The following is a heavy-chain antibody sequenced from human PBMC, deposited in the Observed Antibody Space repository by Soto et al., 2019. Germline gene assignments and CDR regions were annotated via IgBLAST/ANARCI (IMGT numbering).Heavy chain of an antibody. J-gene: IGHJ3*02. CDR2: ISGSGGTT. Sequence: GGSLRLSCAASGFTFNNYAMSWVRQAPGKGLEWVSTISGSGGTTYYADSVKGRFTISRDNSKNTLYLQMNSLRAEDTAVYYCAKHRVHGDYHNGGDAFDIWGQGTMVTVSS. V-gene: IGHV3-23*01. CDR1: GFTFNNYA. D-gene: IGHD4-17*01. CDR3: AKHRVHGDYHNGGDAFDI.